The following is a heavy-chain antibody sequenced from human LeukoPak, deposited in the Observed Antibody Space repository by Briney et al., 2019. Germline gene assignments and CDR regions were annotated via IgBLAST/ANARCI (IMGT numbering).Heavy chain of an antibody. V-gene: IGHV3-23*01. J-gene: IGHJ6*04. Sequence: GGSLRLSCAASGFTFSNYGMSWVRQAPGKGLEWVSAISDGGGTTYYADSVKGRFTISRDNAKNSLYLQMNSLRAEDTAVYYCAELGITMIGGVWGKGTTVTISS. CDR1: GFTFSNYG. D-gene: IGHD3-10*02. CDR2: ISDGGGTT. CDR3: AELGITMIGGV.